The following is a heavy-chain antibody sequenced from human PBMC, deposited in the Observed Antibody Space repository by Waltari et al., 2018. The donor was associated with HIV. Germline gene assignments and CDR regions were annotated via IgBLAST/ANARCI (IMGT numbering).Heavy chain of an antibody. CDR1: GLTFFGSA. Sequence: EVQLVESGGDLVQPGGSLTLSCAASGLTFFGSAMHWVRQDYGNGLEWVGHIRSQGNNFATAYTASVKGRFTISRDDSKNTAYLHMNSLTTDDTALYFCTRGYGDFWGMDWGQGTLVTVSS. D-gene: IGHD4-17*01. V-gene: IGHV3-73*02. CDR3: TRGYGDFWGMD. J-gene: IGHJ4*02. CDR2: IRSQGNNFAT.